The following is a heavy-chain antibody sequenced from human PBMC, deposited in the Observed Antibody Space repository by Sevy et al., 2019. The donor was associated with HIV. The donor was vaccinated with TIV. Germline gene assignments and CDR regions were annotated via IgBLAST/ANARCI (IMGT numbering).Heavy chain of an antibody. CDR3: AKDFYDSSGYYPMEAFDI. Sequence: GGSLRLSCAASGFTFTTYAMGWVRQAPGKGLKWVSTLSGSGARTYYADSVKGRFTISRNNSKNTLFLQLDIVRAEDAAVYYCAKDFYDSSGYYPMEAFDIWGQGTMVTVSS. D-gene: IGHD3-22*01. CDR2: LSGSGART. CDR1: GFTFTTYA. V-gene: IGHV3-23*01. J-gene: IGHJ3*02.